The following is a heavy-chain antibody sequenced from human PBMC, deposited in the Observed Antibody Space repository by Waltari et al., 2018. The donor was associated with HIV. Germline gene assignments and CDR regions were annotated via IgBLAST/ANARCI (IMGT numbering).Heavy chain of an antibody. CDR1: GYTFSSYG. Sequence: QVQLVQSGAEVKRPGASVKVSCKTSGYTFSSYGISWVRQAPGQGLEWMGWISSSNINTKYAQNFLGRVTMTTDTSTNTAYLELRSLRSDDTAVYYCVKEGYCSGGSCYSGSLDIWGQGTNVTVSS. D-gene: IGHD2-15*01. CDR3: VKEGYCSGGSCYSGSLDI. V-gene: IGHV1-18*01. J-gene: IGHJ3*02. CDR2: ISSSNINT.